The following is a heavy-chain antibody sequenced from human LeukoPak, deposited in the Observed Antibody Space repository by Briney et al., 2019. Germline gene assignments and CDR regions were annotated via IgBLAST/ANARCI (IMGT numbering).Heavy chain of an antibody. CDR3: ARHPPRDGSAFDY. J-gene: IGHJ4*02. V-gene: IGHV4-34*01. Sequence: PSETLSLTCAVYGGSFSGYYWSWIRQPPGKGLEWIGEINHSGSTNYNPSLKSRVTISVDTSKNQFSLKLSSVTAADTAVYYCARHPPRDGSAFDYWGQGTLVTVSS. CDR2: INHSGST. CDR1: GGSFSGYY.